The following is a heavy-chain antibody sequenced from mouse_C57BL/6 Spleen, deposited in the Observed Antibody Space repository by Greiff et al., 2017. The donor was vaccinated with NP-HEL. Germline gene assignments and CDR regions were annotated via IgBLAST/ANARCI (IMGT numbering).Heavy chain of an antibody. J-gene: IGHJ2*01. CDR1: GYTFTSYW. CDR3: ARGGVVTTDY. CDR2: IYPGSGST. Sequence: QVQLQQPGAELVKPGASVKMSCKASGYTFTSYWMTWVKQRPGQGLEWIGDIYPGSGSTNYNEKFKGKATLTVDTSSSTAYMQLSSLTSEDSAVYYCARGGVVTTDYWGQGTTLTVSS. V-gene: IGHV1-55*01. D-gene: IGHD2-2*01.